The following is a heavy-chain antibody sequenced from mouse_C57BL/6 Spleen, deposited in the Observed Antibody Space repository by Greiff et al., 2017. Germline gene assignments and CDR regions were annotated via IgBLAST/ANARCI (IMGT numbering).Heavy chain of an antibody. CDR1: GYTFTSYW. Sequence: VKLQQPGAELVKPGASVKLSCKASGYTFTSYWMHWVKQRPGQGLEWIGMIHPNSGSTNYNEKFKSKATLTVDESSSTAYMQLSSLTSEDSAVYYCARCYYDYDEVFDYWGQGTTLTVSS. CDR2: IHPNSGST. CDR3: ARCYYDYDEVFDY. J-gene: IGHJ2*01. V-gene: IGHV1-64*01. D-gene: IGHD2-4*01.